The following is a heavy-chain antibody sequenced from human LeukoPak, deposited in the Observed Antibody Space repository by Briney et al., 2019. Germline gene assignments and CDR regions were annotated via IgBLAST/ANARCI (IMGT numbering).Heavy chain of an antibody. J-gene: IGHJ4*02. CDR3: ARQKTRFLDWLPQAYYFAY. Sequence: PSETLSLTCTVSDGSISSSSYYWGWIRQPPGTGLEWIGSVSDSGNTNNNPSLKSRVTISVDTSKNQFSLKLSSLTAADTAVYYCARQKTRFLDWLPQAYYFAYWRQGTLVTVSS. CDR2: VSDSGNT. V-gene: IGHV4-39*01. CDR1: DGSISSSSYY. D-gene: IGHD3/OR15-3a*01.